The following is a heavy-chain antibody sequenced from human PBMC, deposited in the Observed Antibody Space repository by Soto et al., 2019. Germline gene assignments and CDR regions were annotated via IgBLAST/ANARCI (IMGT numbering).Heavy chain of an antibody. CDR2: AYYGGKN. CDR1: GGSISSAAYY. D-gene: IGHD3-3*01. V-gene: IGHV4-39*01. J-gene: IGHJ3*02. CDR3: ARVIFWSGAFDI. Sequence: PSETLSLTCTVSGGSISSAAYYWAWIRQPPGKGLEWIGSAYYGGKNYYNASLQSRVTISVDTSNNQFSLKLSSVAAADTAVFYCARVIFWSGAFDIWGQGTKVT.